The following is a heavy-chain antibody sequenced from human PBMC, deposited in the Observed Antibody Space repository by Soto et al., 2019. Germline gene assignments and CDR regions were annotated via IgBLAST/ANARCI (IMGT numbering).Heavy chain of an antibody. CDR3: ARLGDYAGYYYGMDV. CDR2: IYPGDSDT. D-gene: IGHD4-17*01. Sequence: PGESLKISCKGSGYSFTSYWIGWVRQMPGKGLEWMGIIYPGDSDTRYSPSFQGQVTISADKSISTAYLQWSSLKASDTAMYYCARLGDYAGYYYGMDVWGQGTMVTVSS. V-gene: IGHV5-51*01. J-gene: IGHJ6*02. CDR1: GYSFTSYW.